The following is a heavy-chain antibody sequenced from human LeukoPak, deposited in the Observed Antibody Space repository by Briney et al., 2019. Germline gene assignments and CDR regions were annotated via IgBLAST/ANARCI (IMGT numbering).Heavy chain of an antibody. V-gene: IGHV4-31*11. CDR2: IYYSGST. D-gene: IGHD2-21*02. J-gene: IGHJ4*02. CDR3: ARDVVVVTAIPPV. CDR1: GGSISSGGYY. Sequence: SQTLSLTCAVSGGSISSGGYYWSWIRQHPGKGLEWIGYIYYSGSTYYNPSLKSRVTISVDTSKNQFSLKLSSVTAADTAVYYCARDVVVVTAIPPVWGQGTLVTVSS.